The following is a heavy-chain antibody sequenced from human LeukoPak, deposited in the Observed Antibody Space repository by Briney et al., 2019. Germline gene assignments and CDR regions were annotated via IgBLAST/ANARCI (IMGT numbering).Heavy chain of an antibody. CDR3: AREGVTGSSSD. CDR1: GGSISSGSYY. Sequence: PSETLSLTCTVSGGSISSGSYYWSWIRQPAGKGLEWIGRIYTSGSTNYNPSLKSRVTISVDTSKNQFSLKLSSVTAADTAVYYCAREGVTGSSSDWGQGTLVTVSS. V-gene: IGHV4-61*02. CDR2: IYTSGST. D-gene: IGHD6-6*01. J-gene: IGHJ4*02.